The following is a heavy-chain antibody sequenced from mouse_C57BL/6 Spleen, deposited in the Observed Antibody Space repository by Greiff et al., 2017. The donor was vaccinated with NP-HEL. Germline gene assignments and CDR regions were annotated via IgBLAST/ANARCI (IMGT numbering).Heavy chain of an antibody. CDR3: ARFHDGYYDYAMDY. CDR2: INPNYGTT. V-gene: IGHV1-39*01. Sequence: EVKLMESGPELVKPGASVKISCKASGYSFTDYNMNWVKQSNGKSLEWIGVINPNYGTTSYNQKFKGKANLTVDKSSSTAYMQLNSLTSEDSAVYYCARFHDGYYDYAMDYWGQGTSVTVSS. J-gene: IGHJ4*01. CDR1: GYSFTDYN. D-gene: IGHD2-3*01.